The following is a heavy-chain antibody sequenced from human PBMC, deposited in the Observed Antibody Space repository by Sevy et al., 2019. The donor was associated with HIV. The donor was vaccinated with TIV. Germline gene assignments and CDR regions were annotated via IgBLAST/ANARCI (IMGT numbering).Heavy chain of an antibody. CDR3: ARESTGYYPHFDY. V-gene: IGHV3-30-3*01. Sequence: GGSLRLSCAASGFTFSSYAMHWVRQAPGKGLEWVAVIPYDGSNKYYADSVKGRFTISRDNSKNTLYLQMNSLRAEDTAVYYCARESTGYYPHFDYWGQGTLVTVSS. CDR1: GFTFSSYA. D-gene: IGHD3-9*01. J-gene: IGHJ4*02. CDR2: IPYDGSNK.